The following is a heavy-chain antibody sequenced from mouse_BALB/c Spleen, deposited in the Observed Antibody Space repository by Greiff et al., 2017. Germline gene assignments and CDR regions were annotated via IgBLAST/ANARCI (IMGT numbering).Heavy chain of an antibody. Sequence: VMLVESGPGLVAPSQSLSITCSVSGFSLTDYGVSWIRQPPGKGLEWLGVIWGGGNTYYNSALKSRLSISKDNSKSQVFLKMNSLQTDDTAMYYCAKLGGYYAMDYWGQGTSVTVSS. CDR2: IWGGGNT. D-gene: IGHD4-1*01. J-gene: IGHJ4*01. CDR1: GFSLTDYG. CDR3: AKLGGYYAMDY. V-gene: IGHV2-6-5*01.